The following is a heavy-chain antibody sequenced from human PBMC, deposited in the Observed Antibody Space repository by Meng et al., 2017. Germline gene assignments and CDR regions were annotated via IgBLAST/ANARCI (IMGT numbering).Heavy chain of an antibody. CDR1: GFTFSSYA. V-gene: IGHV3-30*04. D-gene: IGHD2-15*01. J-gene: IGHJ4*02. CDR2: ISYDGSNK. Sequence: GESLKISCAASGFTFSSYAMHWVRQAPGKGLEWVAVISYDGSNKYYADSVKGRFTISRDNSKNTLYLQMNSLRAEDTAVYYYARDCSGGSCFFYWGQGTLVTVSS. CDR3: ARDCSGGSCFFY.